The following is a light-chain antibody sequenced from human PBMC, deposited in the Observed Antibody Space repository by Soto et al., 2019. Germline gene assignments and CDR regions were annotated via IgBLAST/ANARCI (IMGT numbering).Light chain of an antibody. J-gene: IGKJ1*01. CDR3: QQYNNWPPTT. CDR2: VSS. CDR1: QSVSSN. Sequence: EIVMTQSPATLSVSPGERATLSCRASQSVSSNLAWYQHKPGQAPRLLIYVSSTRATCIPARFSGSGSGTEFTLTVCSLQSEDFAIYYCQQYNNWPPTTFGQGTRVEIK. V-gene: IGKV3-15*01.